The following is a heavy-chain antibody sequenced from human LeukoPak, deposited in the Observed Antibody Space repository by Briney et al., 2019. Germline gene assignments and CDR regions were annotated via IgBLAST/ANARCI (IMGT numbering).Heavy chain of an antibody. V-gene: IGHV1-46*01. CDR2: INPSGGST. Sequence: GASVKVSCKASGYTFTSYYMHWVRQAPGQGLEWMGIINPSGGSTSYAQKFQGRVTMTRDTSTSTAYMELSSLRSEDTAVYYCATSDYYGNRGYYKDAFDIWGQGTMVTVSS. CDR3: ATSDYYGNRGYYKDAFDI. D-gene: IGHD3-22*01. J-gene: IGHJ3*02. CDR1: GYTFTSYY.